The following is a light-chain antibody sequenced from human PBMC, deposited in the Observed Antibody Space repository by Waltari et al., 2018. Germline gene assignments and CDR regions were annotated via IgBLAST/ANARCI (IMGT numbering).Light chain of an antibody. CDR2: DAS. CDR1: QSIGSS. J-gene: IGKJ1*01. Sequence: ETVLTQSPGTLALSPGERATLSCRASQSIGSSGAWYQHIPGQAPRLHFYDASNRATGIPARFSGSGSGTDCTLTISRLEPEDFAVYYCQQRINWPRTFGQGTKVEIK. V-gene: IGKV3-11*01. CDR3: QQRINWPRT.